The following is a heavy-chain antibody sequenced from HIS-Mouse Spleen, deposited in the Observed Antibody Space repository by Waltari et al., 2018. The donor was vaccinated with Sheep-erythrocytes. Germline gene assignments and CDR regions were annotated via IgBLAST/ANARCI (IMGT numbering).Heavy chain of an antibody. Sequence: EVQLLESGGGLVQPGGSLRLSCAASGFTFSSYAMSWVRQAPGKGREWVSAIGGSGGSKYYAESVKGRFTISRDHSKNKLYLQMNSLRAEDTAVYYCAKRRTGDGGLDYWGQGTLVTVSS. CDR3: AKRRTGDGGLDY. CDR1: GFTFSSYA. CDR2: IGGSGGSK. V-gene: IGHV3-23*01. J-gene: IGHJ4*02. D-gene: IGHD7-27*01.